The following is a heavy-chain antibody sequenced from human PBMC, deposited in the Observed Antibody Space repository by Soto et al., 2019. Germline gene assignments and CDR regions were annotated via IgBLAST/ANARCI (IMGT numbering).Heavy chain of an antibody. J-gene: IGHJ6*02. CDR1: GGSISSGGYS. CDR3: ARADYGDYGYGMDV. CDR2: IYHSGTT. D-gene: IGHD4-17*01. V-gene: IGHV4-30-2*01. Sequence: QLQLQESGSGLVKPSQTLSLTCAVSGGSISSGGYSWSWIRQPPGKGLEWIGYIYHSGTTYYNPSLKSRVSISVDRSKTQFSLKLSSVTAADTAVYYCARADYGDYGYGMDVWGQGTTVTVSS.